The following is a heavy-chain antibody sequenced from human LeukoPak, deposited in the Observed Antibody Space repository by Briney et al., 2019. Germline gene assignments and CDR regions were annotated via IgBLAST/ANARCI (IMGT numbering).Heavy chain of an antibody. CDR1: GYTFTSYG. J-gene: IGHJ6*02. Sequence: EASVKVSCKASGYTFTSYGISWVRQAPGQGLEWMGIINPSGGGITIYAQKFQGRVTMTRDTSTSTVYMELSSLRSEDTAVYYCAREDGSGSYNSVFYYYYRGMDVWGQGTTVTVSS. CDR3: AREDGSGSYNSVFYYYYRGMDV. V-gene: IGHV1-46*01. D-gene: IGHD3-10*01. CDR2: INPSGGGIT.